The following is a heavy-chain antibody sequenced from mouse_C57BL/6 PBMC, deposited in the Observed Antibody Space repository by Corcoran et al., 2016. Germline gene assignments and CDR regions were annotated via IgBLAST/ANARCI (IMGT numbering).Heavy chain of an antibody. V-gene: IGHV9-3*01. CDR2: INTYSGVP. D-gene: IGHD2-3*01. Sequence: QIQLVQSGPELKKTGEKVKISCKASGYSFTTYGMSWVKQAPGKGLKWMGWINTYSGVPTYDDDFKGRFAFSLETYASTAYLQINNLKNEDTATYFCARVYDGYYRAMDYWGQGTSVTVSS. CDR1: GYSFTTYG. J-gene: IGHJ4*01. CDR3: ARVYDGYYRAMDY.